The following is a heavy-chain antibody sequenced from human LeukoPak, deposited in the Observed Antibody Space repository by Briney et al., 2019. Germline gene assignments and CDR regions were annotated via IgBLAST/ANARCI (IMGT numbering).Heavy chain of an antibody. V-gene: IGHV3-7*04. Sequence: GGSLRLSCVASGFPFSSYWMTWVRQAPGKGLEWVANKKQDGSKKSYVDSVKGRFTISRDNAKNSLYLQMNSQRAEDTAIYYCTRVGYIDEGIDYWGQGTLVTVSS. D-gene: IGHD5-24*01. CDR3: TRVGYIDEGIDY. CDR2: KKQDGSKK. CDR1: GFPFSSYW. J-gene: IGHJ4*02.